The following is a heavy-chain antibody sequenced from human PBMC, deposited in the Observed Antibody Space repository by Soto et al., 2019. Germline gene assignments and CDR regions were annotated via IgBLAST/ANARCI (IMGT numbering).Heavy chain of an antibody. CDR2: IDPGSGKA. V-gene: IGHV1-3*01. J-gene: IGHJ4*02. D-gene: IGHD2-8*01. CDR3: TRDLNGGNPFDH. Sequence: QVQLVQSGAEVKKPGASVRVSCKPSGYTLTNYAIHWVRQAAGQSLEWLAWIDPGSGKATYSQKVQDRLIVTRDSSASTFYMDLSSLTSEDTAVYFSTRDLNGGNPFDHWGQGVLVTVSS. CDR1: GYTLTNYA.